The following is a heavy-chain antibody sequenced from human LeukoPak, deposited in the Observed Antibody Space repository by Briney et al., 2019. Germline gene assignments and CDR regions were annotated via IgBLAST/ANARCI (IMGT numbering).Heavy chain of an antibody. CDR3: AKHLPYYFDY. CDR1: GFTFSDYN. D-gene: IGHD3-3*02. CDR2: INSVATT. J-gene: IGHJ4*02. V-gene: IGHV3-23*01. Sequence: GGSLRLSCAASGFTFSDYNMNWVRQAPGKGLEWVSAINSVATTFYADSVKGRFTISRDNSKHTLYLQMHSLRAEDTAVYYCAKHLPYYFDYWGQGTLVTVSS.